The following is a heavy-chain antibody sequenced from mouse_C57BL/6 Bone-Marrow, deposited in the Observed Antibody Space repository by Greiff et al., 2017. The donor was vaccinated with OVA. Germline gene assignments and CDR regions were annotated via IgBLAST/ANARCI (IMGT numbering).Heavy chain of an antibody. Sequence: VQLQQSGAELVRPGASVTLSCKASGYTFTDYEMHWVKQTPVHGLEWIGAIDPETGGTAYNQKFKGKAILTADKSSSTAYMELRSLTSEDSAVYYCTRGGDYSNYGPWFAYWGQGTLVTVSA. CDR2: IDPETGGT. CDR1: GYTFTDYE. D-gene: IGHD2-5*01. J-gene: IGHJ3*01. CDR3: TRGGDYSNYGPWFAY. V-gene: IGHV1-15*01.